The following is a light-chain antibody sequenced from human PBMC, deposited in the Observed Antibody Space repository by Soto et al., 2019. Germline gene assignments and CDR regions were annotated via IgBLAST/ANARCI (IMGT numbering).Light chain of an antibody. J-gene: IGLJ3*02. CDR3: ETWDTNTRV. CDR1: SGHSSYI. V-gene: IGLV4-60*03. CDR2: LERSGSY. Sequence: QPVLTQSSSASASLGSSVKLTCTLSSGHSSYIIAWHQQQPGKAPRSLMKLERSGSYNKGSGVPDRFSGSSSGADRYLTISNLQSEDEADYYCETWDTNTRVFGGGTKVTVL.